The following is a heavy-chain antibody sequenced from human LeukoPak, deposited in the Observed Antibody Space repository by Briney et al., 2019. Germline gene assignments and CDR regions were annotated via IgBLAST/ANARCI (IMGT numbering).Heavy chain of an antibody. V-gene: IGHV1-2*02. CDR3: ARVYLGYCSGGSCLSWFDP. J-gene: IGHJ5*02. Sequence: ASVKVSCKASGYTFTSYAIHWVRQAPGQGLEWMGWITPSGGTDYPQKFQGRVTMTRDTSISTAYMDLSRLTSDDTAVYYCARVYLGYCSGGSCLSWFDPWGQGTLVTVSS. D-gene: IGHD2-15*01. CDR1: GYTFTSYA. CDR2: ITPSGGT.